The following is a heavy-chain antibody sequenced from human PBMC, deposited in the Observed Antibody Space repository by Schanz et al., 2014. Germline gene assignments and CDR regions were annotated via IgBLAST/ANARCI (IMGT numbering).Heavy chain of an antibody. Sequence: QVQLVQSGAEVKKPGASVRVSCKASGYTFTTYAMSWVRQAPEQGLEWMGWISAYNGNTKYPQKLQGRVTMTTDTATSTAYKELRSLRSDDTAVYYCARDAADFYDILTEEDYWGQGTLVTVSS. CDR1: GYTFTTYA. V-gene: IGHV1-18*01. CDR2: ISAYNGNT. CDR3: ARDAADFYDILTEEDY. D-gene: IGHD3-9*01. J-gene: IGHJ4*02.